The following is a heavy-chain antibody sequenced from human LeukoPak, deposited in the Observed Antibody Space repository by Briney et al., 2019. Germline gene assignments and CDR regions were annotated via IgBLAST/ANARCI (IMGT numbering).Heavy chain of an antibody. V-gene: IGHV1-69*13. CDR1: GGTFSSYA. CDR3: AREPQVRWYGYLPDY. CDR2: IIPTFGTA. J-gene: IGHJ4*02. Sequence: SVKVSCTASGGTFSSYAISWVRQAPGQGLEWMGGIIPTFGTANYAQKFQGRVTITADGSTSTAYMELSSLRSEDTAVYYCAREPQVRWYGYLPDYWGQGTLVTVSS. D-gene: IGHD2-15*01.